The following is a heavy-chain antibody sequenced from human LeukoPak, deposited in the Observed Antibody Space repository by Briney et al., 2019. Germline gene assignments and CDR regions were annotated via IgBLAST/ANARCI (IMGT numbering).Heavy chain of an antibody. CDR1: GFTFSSYA. D-gene: IGHD3-22*01. J-gene: IGHJ4*02. V-gene: IGHV3-30-3*01. Sequence: GGSLRLSCAASGFTFSSYAMSWVRQAPGKGLEWVAVISYDGSNKYYADSVKGRFTISRDNSKNTLYLQMNSLRAEDTAVYYCARGVPPGYYYDSSGYYYPDYWGQGTLVTVSS. CDR2: ISYDGSNK. CDR3: ARGVPPGYYYDSSGYYYPDY.